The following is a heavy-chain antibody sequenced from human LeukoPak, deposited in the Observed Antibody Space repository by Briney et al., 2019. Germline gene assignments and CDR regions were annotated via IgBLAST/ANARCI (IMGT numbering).Heavy chain of an antibody. CDR2: ISAYNGNT. CDR3: ARVIAGSGSVYADY. Sequence: ASVKVSFKASGYTFTSYGISWVRQAPGQGLEWMGWISAYNGNTNYAQKLQGRVTMTTDTSTSTAYMELRSLRSDDTAVYYCARVIAGSGSVYADYWGQGTLVTVSS. D-gene: IGHD3-10*01. J-gene: IGHJ4*02. V-gene: IGHV1-18*01. CDR1: GYTFTSYG.